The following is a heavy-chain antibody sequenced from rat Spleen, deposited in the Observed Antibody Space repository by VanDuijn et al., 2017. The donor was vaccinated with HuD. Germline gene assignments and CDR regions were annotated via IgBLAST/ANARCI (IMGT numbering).Heavy chain of an antibody. CDR2: IKAKSDNYGT. Sequence: EVQVLESGGGLVQPGNSLKLSCGTSGFTFSTAWMYWYRQFPEKRLEWVARIKAKSDNYGTDYTKSVKGRFTISRDDSKSSIDLQMNNLKEEDTAIYYCAEIAYWGQGVMVTVSS. J-gene: IGHJ2*01. V-gene: IGHV6-6*01. CDR1: GFTFSTAW. D-gene: IGHD1-2*01. CDR3: AEIAY.